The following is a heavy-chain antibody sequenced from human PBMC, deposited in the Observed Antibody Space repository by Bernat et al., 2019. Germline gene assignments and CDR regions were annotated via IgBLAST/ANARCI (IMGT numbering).Heavy chain of an antibody. CDR3: AREVECSSTSCYTWGYRYYYYGMDV. D-gene: IGHD2-2*02. V-gene: IGHV1-18*01. CDR1: GYTFTSYG. Sequence: QVQLVQSGAEVKKPGASVKVSCKASGYTFTSYGISWVRQAPGQGLEWMGWISAYNGNTNYAQKLQGRVTMTTDTSTSTAYMELRSLRSDDTAVYYCAREVECSSTSCYTWGYRYYYYGMDVWGQGTTVTVSS. CDR2: ISAYNGNT. J-gene: IGHJ6*02.